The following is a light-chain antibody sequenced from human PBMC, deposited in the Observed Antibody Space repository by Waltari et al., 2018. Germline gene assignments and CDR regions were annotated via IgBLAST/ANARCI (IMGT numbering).Light chain of an antibody. J-gene: IGKJ1*01. V-gene: IGKV2-28*01. Sequence: IVLTQSPLSLPVTPGEPASISCRSSQRLLHSNGYNYVHWYLQKPGQSPQLLIYLASNRASGVPDRFSGSGSGTEFTLKISRVEAEDVGIYYCMQAIQTPSFGQGTKVEI. CDR1: QRLLHSNGYNY. CDR3: MQAIQTPS. CDR2: LAS.